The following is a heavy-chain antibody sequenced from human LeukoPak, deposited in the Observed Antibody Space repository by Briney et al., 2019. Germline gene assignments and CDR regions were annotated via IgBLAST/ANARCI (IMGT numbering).Heavy chain of an antibody. Sequence: SETLSLTCTVSGGSISSYYWSWIRQPPGKGLEWIGYIYYSGSTNYNLSLKSRVTISVDTSKNQFSLKLSSVTAADTAVYYCARDASNYYGSGSYSDAFDIWGQGTMVTVSS. J-gene: IGHJ3*02. V-gene: IGHV4-59*01. CDR1: GGSISSYY. D-gene: IGHD3-10*01. CDR2: IYYSGST. CDR3: ARDASNYYGSGSYSDAFDI.